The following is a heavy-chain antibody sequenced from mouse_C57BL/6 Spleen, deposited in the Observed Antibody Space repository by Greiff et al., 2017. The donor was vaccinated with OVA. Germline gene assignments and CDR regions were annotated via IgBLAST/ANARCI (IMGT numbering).Heavy chain of an antibody. J-gene: IGHJ4*01. Sequence: EVQLVESGGGLVQPGGSLSLSCAASGFTFTDYYMSWVRQPPGKALEWLGFIRNKANGYTTESSASVKGRFTISRDNSQSILYLQMNALRAEDSATYYCARTGNYESYYAMDYWGQGTSVTVSS. CDR2: IRNKANGYTT. D-gene: IGHD2-1*01. V-gene: IGHV7-3*01. CDR3: ARTGNYESYYAMDY. CDR1: GFTFTDYY.